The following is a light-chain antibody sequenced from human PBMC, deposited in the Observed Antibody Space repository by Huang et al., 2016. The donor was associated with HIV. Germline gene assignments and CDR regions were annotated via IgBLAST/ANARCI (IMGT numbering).Light chain of an antibody. J-gene: IGKJ3*01. CDR2: GAS. Sequence: EVLLTQSPATLSVSPGERATLSCRASQSVSTNLDWYHQKPVQAPRLLIYGASTRATGVPARFSGSGSGTEFTLTISSLQSEDSAVYYCQQYNSWPPLFTFGPGTKVDIK. CDR1: QSVSTN. CDR3: QQYNSWPPLFT. V-gene: IGKV3-15*01.